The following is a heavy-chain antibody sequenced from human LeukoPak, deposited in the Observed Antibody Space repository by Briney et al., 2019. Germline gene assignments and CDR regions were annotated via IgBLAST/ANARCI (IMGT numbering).Heavy chain of an antibody. D-gene: IGHD3-10*01. Sequence: PRGSLRLSCAASGFSFSDYSMNWVRQAPGKGLEWVSYISTRSGTIYYTDSVKGRFTISRDNAKNSLFLQMNSLRDEDTAVYYCARVSGSGFFFDYWGQGTLVTVSS. J-gene: IGHJ4*02. CDR2: ISTRSGTI. CDR3: ARVSGSGFFFDY. V-gene: IGHV3-48*02. CDR1: GFSFSDYS.